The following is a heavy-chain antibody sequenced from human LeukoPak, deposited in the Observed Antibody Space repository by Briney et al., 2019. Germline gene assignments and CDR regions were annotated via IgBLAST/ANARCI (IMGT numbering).Heavy chain of an antibody. Sequence: GASVKVSCKASGYTFTSYYMHWVRQAPGQGLEWMGWINPNSGGTNYAQKFQGRVTMTRDTSISTAYMELSSLRSEDTAVYYCARVTPLYRTPGQADYYESYYYYMDVWGKGTTVTISS. CDR3: ARVTPLYRTPGQADYYESYYYYMDV. CDR1: GYTFTSYY. CDR2: INPNSGGT. V-gene: IGHV1-2*02. D-gene: IGHD3-22*01. J-gene: IGHJ6*03.